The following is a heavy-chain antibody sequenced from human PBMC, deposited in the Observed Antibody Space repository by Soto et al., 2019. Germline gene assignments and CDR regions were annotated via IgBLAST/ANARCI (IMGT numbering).Heavy chain of an antibody. J-gene: IGHJ6*02. Sequence: ETLSLTCAVYGGSLSGYYWGWIRQPPGKGLEWIGEINHSGSTNYNPSLKSRVTISVDTSKNQFSLKLSSVTAADTAVYYCARGLRVYSRGMDVWGQGTTVTVSS. CDR3: ARGLRVYSRGMDV. CDR2: INHSGST. D-gene: IGHD6-13*01. CDR1: GGSLSGYY. V-gene: IGHV4-34*01.